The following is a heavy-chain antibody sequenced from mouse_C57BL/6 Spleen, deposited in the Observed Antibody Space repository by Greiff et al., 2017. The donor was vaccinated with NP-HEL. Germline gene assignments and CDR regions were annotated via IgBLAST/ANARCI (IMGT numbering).Heavy chain of an antibody. D-gene: IGHD2-1*01. J-gene: IGHJ2*01. CDR3: ASYYGNYEGNC. V-gene: IGHV1-54*01. Sequence: VKLQESGAELVRPGTSVKVSCKASGYAFTNYLIEWVKQRPGQGLEWIGVINPGSGGTNYNEKFKGKATLTADKSSSTAYMQLSSLTSEDSAVYVCASYYGNYEGNCWGQGPTLTVSS. CDR2: INPGSGGT. CDR1: GYAFTNYL.